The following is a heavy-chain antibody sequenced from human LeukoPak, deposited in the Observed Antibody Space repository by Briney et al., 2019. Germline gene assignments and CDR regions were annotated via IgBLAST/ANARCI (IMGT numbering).Heavy chain of an antibody. CDR1: GYTLTELS. D-gene: IGHD3-10*01. CDR3: ATDHSMVRGRPLDY. Sequence: VASVKVSCKVSGYTLTELSMHWVRQAPGKGLEWMGGFDPEDGETIYAQKFQGRVTMTEDTSTDTAYMELSSLRSEDTAVYYCATDHSMVRGRPLDYWGQGTLVTVSS. V-gene: IGHV1-24*01. CDR2: FDPEDGET. J-gene: IGHJ4*02.